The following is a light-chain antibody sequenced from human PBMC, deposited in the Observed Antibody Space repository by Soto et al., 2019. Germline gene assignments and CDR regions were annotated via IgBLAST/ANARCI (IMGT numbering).Light chain of an antibody. CDR3: QQRSNWRT. J-gene: IGKJ2*01. Sequence: EIVLTQSPATLSLSPGERATRSCRASQSVNSYLAWYQQKPGQAPRLLIYDASNRATGIPARFSGSGSGTDFTLTISSLEPEDFAVYYCQQRSNWRTFGQGTKLDIK. CDR2: DAS. V-gene: IGKV3-11*01. CDR1: QSVNSY.